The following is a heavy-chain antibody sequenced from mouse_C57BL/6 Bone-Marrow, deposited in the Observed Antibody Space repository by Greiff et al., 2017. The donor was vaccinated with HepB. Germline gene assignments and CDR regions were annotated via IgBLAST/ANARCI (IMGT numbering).Heavy chain of an antibody. V-gene: IGHV1-53*01. CDR2: INPSNGGT. CDR1: GYTFTSYW. Sequence: QVQLKQSGTELAKPGASVKLSCKASGYTFTSYWMHWVKQRPGQGLEWIGNINPSNGGTNYNEKFKSKATLTVDKSSSTAYMQLSSLTSEDSAVYYCARSRGYYDGYYIYWGQGTLVTVSA. CDR3: ARSRGYYDGYYIY. D-gene: IGHD2-3*01. J-gene: IGHJ3*01.